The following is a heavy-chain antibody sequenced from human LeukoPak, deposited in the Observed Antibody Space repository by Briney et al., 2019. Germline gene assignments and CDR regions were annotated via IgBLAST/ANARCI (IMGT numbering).Heavy chain of an antibody. CDR2: IYYSGST. Sequence: SETLSLTCTVSGGCMSSHYWSWIRQPPGKGLEWIGYIYYSGSTNYNPSLKSRVTISVDTSKNQFSLKLSSVTAADTAVYYCARDQSYDYVWGSYRWFDPWGQGTLVTVSS. CDR1: GGCMSSHY. J-gene: IGHJ5*02. D-gene: IGHD3-16*02. V-gene: IGHV4-59*11. CDR3: ARDQSYDYVWGSYRWFDP.